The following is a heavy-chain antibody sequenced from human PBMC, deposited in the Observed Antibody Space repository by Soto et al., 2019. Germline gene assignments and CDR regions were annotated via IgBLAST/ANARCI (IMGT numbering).Heavy chain of an antibody. CDR2: TFVTGAT. D-gene: IGHD3-10*01. J-gene: IGHJ6*02. Sequence: QVQLQESGPGLVKSSETLSLICFVSGEALGSGQSYWNWIRQAPGQGLEWIGQTFVTGATKYSASLLSRVTVAVDTSKSQISLPLTSVTAADSASFFCARGRSDSAGSSVGRRMDVWGQGPTVTVSS. CDR1: GEALGSGQSY. CDR3: ARGRSDSAGSSVGRRMDV. V-gene: IGHV4-61*01.